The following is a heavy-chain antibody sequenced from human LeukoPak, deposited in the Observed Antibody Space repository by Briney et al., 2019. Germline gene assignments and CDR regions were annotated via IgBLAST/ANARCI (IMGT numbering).Heavy chain of an antibody. V-gene: IGHV3-23*01. CDR1: GFTFTSYA. CDR3: AKNGGYSYGSDA. D-gene: IGHD5-18*01. CDR2: ISGNGGTI. J-gene: IGHJ5*02. Sequence: GGSLRLSCAASGFTFTSYAMSWVRQAPGKGLEWVPVISGNGGTIYYADSVKGRFTISRDNSQNTLYLQMNSLRAEDTAVYYCAKNGGYSYGSDAWGQGTLVTVSS.